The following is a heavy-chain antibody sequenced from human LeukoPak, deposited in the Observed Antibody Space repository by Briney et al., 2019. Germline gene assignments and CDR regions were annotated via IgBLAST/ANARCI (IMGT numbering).Heavy chain of an antibody. CDR1: GFTFSSYA. CDR2: ISSNGGST. J-gene: IGHJ4*02. D-gene: IGHD3-10*01. V-gene: IGHV3-64D*06. CDR3: VKDPHYYGSGSYPTLGY. Sequence: GGSLRLSCSASGFTFSSYAMHWVRQAPGKGLEYVSAISSNGGSTYYADSVKGRFTISRDNCKNTLYLQMSSLRAEDTAVYYCVKDPHYYGSGSYPTLGYWGQGTLVTVSS.